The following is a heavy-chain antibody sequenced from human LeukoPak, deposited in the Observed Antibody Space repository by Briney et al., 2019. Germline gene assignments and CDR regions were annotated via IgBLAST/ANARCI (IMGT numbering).Heavy chain of an antibody. Sequence: GGSLRLSCAASGFTFTGYAMSWGRQAPGKGLEWVSAMSSSDDGRYYAASVRGRFTISRDTSRSTLYLQMNSLRAEDAAVYYCAKAPVTSCRGAFCYPFDYWGQGTLVTVSS. CDR2: MSSSDDGR. J-gene: IGHJ4*02. D-gene: IGHD2-15*01. CDR3: AKAPVTSCRGAFCYPFDY. CDR1: GFTFTGYA. V-gene: IGHV3-23*01.